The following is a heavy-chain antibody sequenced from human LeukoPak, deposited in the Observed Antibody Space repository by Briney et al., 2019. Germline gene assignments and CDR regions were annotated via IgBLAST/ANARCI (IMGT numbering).Heavy chain of an antibody. CDR2: IKQDGSEK. V-gene: IGHV3-7*04. D-gene: IGHD1-26*01. J-gene: IGHJ4*02. CDR1: EFTFYYYW. Sequence: PGGSLRLSCAASEFTFYYYWMTWVRQAPGKGLEWVANIKQDGSEKYYADSVQGRFTISRDNAKNSLSLQMNSLRAEDTAVYYCARGYSGSYSGPCDFWGQGTLVTVSS. CDR3: ARGYSGSYSGPCDF.